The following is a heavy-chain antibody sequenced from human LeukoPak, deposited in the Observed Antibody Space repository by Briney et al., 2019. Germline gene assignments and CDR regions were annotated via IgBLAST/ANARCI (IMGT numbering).Heavy chain of an antibody. CDR3: AREEGVNSTIDY. Sequence: ASVKVSCKASGYTFTGYYMHWVRQAPGQGLEWMGWINPNSGGTNYAQKFQGRVTMTRDTSISTAYMELSRLRSDDTAVYYCAREEGVNSTIDYWGQGTLVTVSS. V-gene: IGHV1-2*02. J-gene: IGHJ4*02. D-gene: IGHD2/OR15-2a*01. CDR2: INPNSGGT. CDR1: GYTFTGYY.